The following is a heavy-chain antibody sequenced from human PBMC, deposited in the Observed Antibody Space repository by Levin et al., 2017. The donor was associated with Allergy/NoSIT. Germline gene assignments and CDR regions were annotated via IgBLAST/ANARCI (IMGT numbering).Heavy chain of an antibody. J-gene: IGHJ3*02. V-gene: IGHV3-74*01. CDR2: INSDGTSV. CDR1: AFNFSNYW. D-gene: IGHD3-9*01. CDR3: AREYFDILTGFWYAFDI. Sequence: GESLKISCAASAFNFSNYWMHWVRQAPGKGLVWVSRINSDGTSVAYEDSGKGRFTISRDNAKNTLLLQMNSLRAEDTAVYYCAREYFDILTGFWYAFDIWGQGTMVTVSS.